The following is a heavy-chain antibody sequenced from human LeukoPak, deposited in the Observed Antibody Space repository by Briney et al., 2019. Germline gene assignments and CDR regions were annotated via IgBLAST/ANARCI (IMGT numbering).Heavy chain of an antibody. V-gene: IGHV3-11*04. Sequence: PGGSLRLSCAASGFTFSDYYMSWICQAPGKGLEWVSTIKGTGLTTYYADSVKGRFTISRDNAKNSLFLQMSSLRADDTAIYYCARAGELRYMDVWGKGTAVTVSS. CDR2: IKGTGLTT. CDR3: ARAGELRYMDV. J-gene: IGHJ6*03. CDR1: GFTFSDYY. D-gene: IGHD3-16*01.